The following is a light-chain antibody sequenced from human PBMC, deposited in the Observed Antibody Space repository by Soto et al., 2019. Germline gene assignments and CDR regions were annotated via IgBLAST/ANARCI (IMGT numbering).Light chain of an antibody. CDR1: QSVLYSSNNKYY. CDR3: QQYYSTPPGYT. CDR2: WAS. Sequence: DIVMTQSPDSLAVSLGERATINCKSSQSVLYSSNNKYYLAWYQQKPGQPPKLLIYWASTRELGVPDRFSGSGSGTDFTLTIISLQAEDVAVYYYQQYYSTPPGYTFGQGTKLEIK. V-gene: IGKV4-1*01. J-gene: IGKJ2*01.